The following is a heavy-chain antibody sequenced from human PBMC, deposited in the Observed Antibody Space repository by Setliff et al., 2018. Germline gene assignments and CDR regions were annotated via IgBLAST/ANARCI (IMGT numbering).Heavy chain of an antibody. D-gene: IGHD3-16*01. Sequence: PGGSLRLSCAASGFTFTSYAMNWVRQAPGKGLEWVSAISGSGGSTGYADSVKGRFTISRDNSKNTLYLQMNGLRAEDTAIYYCAGDPPGPHLVYTYWGQGALVTVSS. CDR3: AGDPPGPHLVYTY. J-gene: IGHJ4*02. CDR2: ISGSGGST. V-gene: IGHV3-23*01. CDR1: GFTFTSYA.